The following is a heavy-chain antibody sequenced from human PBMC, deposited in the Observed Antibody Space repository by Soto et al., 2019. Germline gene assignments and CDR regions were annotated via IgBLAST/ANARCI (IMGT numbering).Heavy chain of an antibody. CDR1: GYTFTVYY. Sequence: ASVKVSCKASGYTFTVYYMHWVRQAAGQGLEWMGWINPNSGGTNYAQKFQGWVTMTRDTSISTAYMELSRLRSDDTAVYYCARDRGRTYYYDSSGSWAGAFDIWGQGTMVTVSS. D-gene: IGHD3-22*01. J-gene: IGHJ3*02. CDR2: INPNSGGT. CDR3: ARDRGRTYYYDSSGSWAGAFDI. V-gene: IGHV1-2*04.